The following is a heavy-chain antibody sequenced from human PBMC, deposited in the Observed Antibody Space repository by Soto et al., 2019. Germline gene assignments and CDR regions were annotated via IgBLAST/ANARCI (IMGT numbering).Heavy chain of an antibody. CDR1: GGAFSSYA. D-gene: IGHD3-3*01. V-gene: IGHV1-69*06. J-gene: IGHJ5*02. CDR2: IIPIFGTA. Sequence: GASVKVSCKASGGAFSSYAISWVRQAPGQGLEWMGGIIPIFGTANYAQKFQGRVTITADKSTSTAYMELSSLRSEDTAVYYCARVFTIFGVVIMTPGWFDPWGQGTLVTVSS. CDR3: ARVFTIFGVVIMTPGWFDP.